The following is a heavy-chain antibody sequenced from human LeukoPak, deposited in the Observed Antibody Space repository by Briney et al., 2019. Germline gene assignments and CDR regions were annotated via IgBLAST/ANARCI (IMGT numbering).Heavy chain of an antibody. J-gene: IGHJ4*02. CDR2: ISSSSSYI. D-gene: IGHD2-15*01. V-gene: IGHV3-21*01. Sequence: XPGXXLEWVSXISSSSSYIYYADSVKGRFTISRDNAKNSLYLQMNSLRAEDTAVYYCARDWYCSGGSCYSFDYWGQGTLVTVSS. CDR3: ARDWYCSGGSCYSFDY.